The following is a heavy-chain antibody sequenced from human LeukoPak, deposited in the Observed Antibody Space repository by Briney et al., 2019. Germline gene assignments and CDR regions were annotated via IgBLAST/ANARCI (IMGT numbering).Heavy chain of an antibody. Sequence: PGGSLRLSCAASGFRFDDYAMHWVRQAPGKGLEWVSGISWNSGNIDYADSVEGRFTISRDNAKNSLFLQMNSLRAEDTALYYCAKVMGFAYGYFDSWGHGTLVTVSS. V-gene: IGHV3-9*01. CDR1: GFRFDDYA. CDR2: ISWNSGNI. CDR3: AKVMGFAYGYFDS. J-gene: IGHJ4*01. D-gene: IGHD5-18*01.